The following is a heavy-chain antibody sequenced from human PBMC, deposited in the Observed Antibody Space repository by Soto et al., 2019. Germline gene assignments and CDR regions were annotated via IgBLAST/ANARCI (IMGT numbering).Heavy chain of an antibody. Sequence: GGSLRLSCAASGFTFDDYAMHWVRQAPGKGLEWVSGISWNSGSIGYADSVKGRFTISRDNAKNSLYLQMNSLRAEDTALYYCAKGHDYGDLHDAFDIWGQGTMVTVSS. D-gene: IGHD4-17*01. J-gene: IGHJ3*02. CDR2: ISWNSGSI. V-gene: IGHV3-9*01. CDR1: GFTFDDYA. CDR3: AKGHDYGDLHDAFDI.